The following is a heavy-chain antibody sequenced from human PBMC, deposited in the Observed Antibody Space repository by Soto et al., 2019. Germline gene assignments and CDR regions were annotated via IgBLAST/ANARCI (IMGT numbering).Heavy chain of an antibody. Sequence: SETLSLTCAVYGGSFSGYYWSWIRQPPGKGLEWIGEINHSGSTNYNPSLKSRVTISVDTSKNQFSLKLSSVTAADTAVYYFARHVAYLYDILTRTQFDPWGQGTLVTVSS. V-gene: IGHV4-34*01. J-gene: IGHJ5*02. CDR1: GGSFSGYY. D-gene: IGHD3-9*01. CDR2: INHSGST. CDR3: ARHVAYLYDILTRTQFDP.